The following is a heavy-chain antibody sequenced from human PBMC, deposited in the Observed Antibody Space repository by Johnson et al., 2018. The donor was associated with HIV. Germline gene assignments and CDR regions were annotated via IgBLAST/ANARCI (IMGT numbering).Heavy chain of an antibody. CDR2: ISWNSDNI. J-gene: IGHJ3*02. Sequence: QLVESGGGVVQPGRSLRLSCAPSGFTFDDYAMHWVRQAPGKGLEWVSGISWNSDNIAYADSVRGRFTLARDNAKNSLHLQMNSLRAEDTAFYYCAKARVRYSSDVDALDIWGQGTMVTVSS. D-gene: IGHD6-19*01. V-gene: IGHV3-9*01. CDR1: GFTFDDYA. CDR3: AKARVRYSSDVDALDI.